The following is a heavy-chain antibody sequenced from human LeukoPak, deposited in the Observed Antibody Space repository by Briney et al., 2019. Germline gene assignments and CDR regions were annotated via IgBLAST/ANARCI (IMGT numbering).Heavy chain of an antibody. D-gene: IGHD4-17*01. CDR3: ARGYGDYYYYYGMDV. J-gene: IGHJ6*02. CDR1: CGSISSYY. Sequence: SETLSLTCTVSCGSISSYYWSWIRQPPGKGLEWIGYIYYSGSTNYNPSLKSRVTISVDTSKNQFSLKLSSVTAADTAVYYCARGYGDYYYYYGMDVWGQGTTVTVSS. V-gene: IGHV4-59*01. CDR2: IYYSGST.